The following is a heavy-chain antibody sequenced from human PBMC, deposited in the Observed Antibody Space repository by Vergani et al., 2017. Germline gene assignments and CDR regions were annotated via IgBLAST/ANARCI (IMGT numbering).Heavy chain of an antibody. CDR2: IYYTGST. CDR3: ARVLPPYNSMWDGWFDL. J-gene: IGHJ5*02. V-gene: IGHV4-61*10. CDR1: DDSVSSGSYY. D-gene: IGHD6-13*01. Sequence: QLQLQESGPGLVKPSETLSLTCTVSDDSVSSGSYYWSWIRQPAGKELEWIGDIYYTGSTKYNPSFKGRVTISIDMSKKQFSLKLTSVTTADTAVYYCARVLPPYNSMWDGWFDLWGQGTVVTVSS.